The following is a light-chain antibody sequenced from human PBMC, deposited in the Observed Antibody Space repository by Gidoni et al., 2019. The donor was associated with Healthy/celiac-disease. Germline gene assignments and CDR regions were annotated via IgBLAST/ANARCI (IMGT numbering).Light chain of an antibody. CDR2: GNS. CDR1: STNTGAGYD. J-gene: IGLJ3*02. CDR3: QSYDSSLSGYWV. Sequence: QSVLTKPPSVSGAPGQRVTIPCTGLSTNTGAGYDVHWYQQLPGTAPKLLIYGNSNRPSGVPDLFSGSKSGTSASLAITGLQAEDEADYYCQSYDSSLSGYWVFGGGTKLTVL. V-gene: IGLV1-40*01.